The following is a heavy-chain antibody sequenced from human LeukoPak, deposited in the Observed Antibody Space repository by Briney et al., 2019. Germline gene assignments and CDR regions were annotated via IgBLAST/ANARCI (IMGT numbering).Heavy chain of an antibody. CDR2: ISSSSSYI. V-gene: IGHV3-21*04. CDR3: AKDAIYGDGYWEFDY. J-gene: IGHJ4*02. CDR1: GFTFSSYS. Sequence: GGSLRLSCAASGFTFSSYSMNWVRQAPGKGLEWVSSISSSSSYIYYADSVKGRFTISRDNAKNSLYLQMNSLRAEDTAVYYCAKDAIYGDGYWEFDYWGQGTLVTVSS. D-gene: IGHD2-21*01.